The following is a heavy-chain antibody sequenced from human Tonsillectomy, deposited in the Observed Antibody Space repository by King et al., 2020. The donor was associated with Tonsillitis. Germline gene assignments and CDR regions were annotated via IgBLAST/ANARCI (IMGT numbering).Heavy chain of an antibody. CDR1: GFTFTRYW. D-gene: IGHD6-25*01. CDR2: INEDGSAK. V-gene: IGHV3-7*03. CDR3: ARDFRAATTDY. J-gene: IGHJ4*02. Sequence: VQLVESGGGVVQPGGSLRLSCAASGFTFTRYWRSWVRQAPGRGLEWGANINEDGSAKDYVDSVEARFTISRDNAKDSVYLQMHSLRAEDTAVYYCARDFRAATTDYWGQGTLVTVSS.